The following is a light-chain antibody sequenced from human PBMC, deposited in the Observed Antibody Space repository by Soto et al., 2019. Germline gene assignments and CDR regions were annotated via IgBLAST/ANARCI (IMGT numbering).Light chain of an antibody. J-gene: IGLJ2*01. Sequence: QSVLTQPPSVSGAPGQRVTISCTGSSSNIGAGYDVNWYQQLPGTAPKLLIYDNNNRPSGVPDRFSGSKSGTSASLAITGLQAEDEADYYCQSYDSSLSALVFGGGTQLTVL. V-gene: IGLV1-40*01. CDR2: DNN. CDR1: SSNIGAGYD. CDR3: QSYDSSLSALV.